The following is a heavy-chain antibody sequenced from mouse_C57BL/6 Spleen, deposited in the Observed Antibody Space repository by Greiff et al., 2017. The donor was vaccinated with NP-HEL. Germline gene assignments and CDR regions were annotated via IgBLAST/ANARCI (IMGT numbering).Heavy chain of an antibody. CDR2: IDPSDSYT. Sequence: VKLQQPGAELVKPGASVKLSCKASGYTFTSYWMQWVKQRPGQGLEWIGEIDPSDSYTNYNQKFKGKATLTVDTSSSTAYMQLSSLTSEDSAVYYCARGYYGSSQAWFAYWGQGTLVTVSA. D-gene: IGHD1-1*01. CDR3: ARGYYGSSQAWFAY. CDR1: GYTFTSYW. V-gene: IGHV1-50*01. J-gene: IGHJ3*01.